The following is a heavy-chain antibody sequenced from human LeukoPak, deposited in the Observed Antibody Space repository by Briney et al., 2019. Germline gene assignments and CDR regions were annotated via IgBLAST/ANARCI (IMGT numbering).Heavy chain of an antibody. CDR3: AKDLRKYGSESSCFHY. Sequence: PGGSLRLSCAASGFTFSSYGMHWVRQAPGKGLEWVAFIRYDGSSNYYADSVKGRFTISRDNSKNTLYLQMNSLRAEDTAVYYCAKDLRKYGSESSCFHYWGQGTLVTVSS. D-gene: IGHD3-10*01. CDR1: GFTFSSYG. J-gene: IGHJ4*02. CDR2: IRYDGSSN. V-gene: IGHV3-30*02.